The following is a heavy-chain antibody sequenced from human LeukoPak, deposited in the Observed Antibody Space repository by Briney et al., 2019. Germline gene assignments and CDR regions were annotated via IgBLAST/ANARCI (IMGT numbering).Heavy chain of an antibody. CDR3: ARETGQIDY. Sequence: RASVTVSFKASGYTFIAYLIHWVRQAPGQGLEWMGWINPKSGGTIYAQKFQGRVTMTRDTSMNTAYMELRRLRSDDAAVYYCARETGQIDYWGQGTLVTVSS. CDR1: GYTFIAYL. D-gene: IGHD1-1*01. J-gene: IGHJ4*02. V-gene: IGHV1-2*02. CDR2: INPKSGGT.